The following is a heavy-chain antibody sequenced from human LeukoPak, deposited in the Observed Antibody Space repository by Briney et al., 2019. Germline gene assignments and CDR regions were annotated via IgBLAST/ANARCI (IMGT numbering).Heavy chain of an antibody. D-gene: IGHD3-9*01. V-gene: IGHV1-18*01. CDR3: ARGGDGDILTGLVFDY. CDR1: GYTFTSYG. Sequence: GASVKVSCKASGYTFTSYGISWVRQAPGQGLEWMGWISAYNGNTKYAQKLQGRVTMTTDTSTSTAYMELRSLRSDDTAVYYCARGGDGDILTGLVFDYWGQGTLVTVSS. CDR2: ISAYNGNT. J-gene: IGHJ4*02.